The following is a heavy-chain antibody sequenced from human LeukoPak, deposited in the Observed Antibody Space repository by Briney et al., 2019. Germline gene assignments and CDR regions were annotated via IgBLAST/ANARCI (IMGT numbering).Heavy chain of an antibody. J-gene: IGHJ3*01. CDR3: ARQRRYDADAFDV. CDR2: IYYSGST. D-gene: IGHD2-2*01. V-gene: IGHV4-59*08. CDR1: GGSISSYY. Sequence: PSETLSLTCTVSGGSISSYYWSWIRQPPGKGLEWIGYIYYSGSTKYNPSLKSRVTISVDASKNQFSLKLSSVTAADTAVYYCARQRRYDADAFDVWGQGTMVTVSS.